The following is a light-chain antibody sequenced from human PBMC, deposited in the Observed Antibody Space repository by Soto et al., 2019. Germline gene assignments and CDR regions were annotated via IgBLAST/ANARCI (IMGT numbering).Light chain of an antibody. CDR2: NNN. Sequence: QSVLTQPPSASGTPGQRVTISCSGSSSNIGSNTVNWYQQLPGTAPKLLIYNNNQRPSGVPDRFSGSKSGTSASLAISGLQSEDKADYYCAAWDDSLNGLVFGTGTKVTVL. CDR3: AAWDDSLNGLV. V-gene: IGLV1-44*01. J-gene: IGLJ1*01. CDR1: SSNIGSNT.